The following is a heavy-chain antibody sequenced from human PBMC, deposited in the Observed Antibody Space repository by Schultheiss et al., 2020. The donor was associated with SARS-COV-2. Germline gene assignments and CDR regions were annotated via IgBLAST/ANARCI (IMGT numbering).Heavy chain of an antibody. CDR2: IKHSGST. J-gene: IGHJ6*02. CDR3: ARGIVVDPKIGYYYYYYGMDV. Sequence: SETLSLTCAVYGGSFSGYYWSWIRQPPGKGLEWIGEIKHSGSTNYNPSLKSRVTISLDTSKKQFSLKLSSVTAADTAVYYCARGIVVDPKIGYYYYYYGMDVWGQGTTVTVSS. V-gene: IGHV4-34*01. CDR1: GGSFSGYY. D-gene: IGHD2-21*01.